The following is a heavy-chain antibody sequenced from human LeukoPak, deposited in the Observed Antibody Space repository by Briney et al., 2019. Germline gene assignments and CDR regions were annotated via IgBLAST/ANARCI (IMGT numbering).Heavy chain of an antibody. CDR1: GFTFSSYW. CDR2: INSDGSST. V-gene: IGHV3-74*01. Sequence: GGSLRLSCAASGFTFSSYWMHWVRQAPGKGLVWVSRINSDGSSTSYADSVKGRFTISRDNAKNTLYLQMNSQRAEDTAVYYCARGGRFLEWLLYPHYYYMDVWGKGTTVTVSS. CDR3: ARGGRFLEWLLYPHYYYMDV. D-gene: IGHD3-3*01. J-gene: IGHJ6*03.